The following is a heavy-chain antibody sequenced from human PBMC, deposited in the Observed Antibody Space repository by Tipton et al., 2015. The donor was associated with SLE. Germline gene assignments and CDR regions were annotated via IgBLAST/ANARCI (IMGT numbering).Heavy chain of an antibody. CDR2: INHTGST. Sequence: TLSLTCAVYGGSFSGYNWGSIRQTPGRGLQWIGEINHTGSTNYNPSLKSRVPISVDTSKNQFSLNLSSVTAGDTAVYYWARVVAAAGTAFDIWGQGTMVTVSS. V-gene: IGHV4-34*01. J-gene: IGHJ3*02. D-gene: IGHD6-13*01. CDR3: ARVVAAAGTAFDI. CDR1: GGSFSGYN.